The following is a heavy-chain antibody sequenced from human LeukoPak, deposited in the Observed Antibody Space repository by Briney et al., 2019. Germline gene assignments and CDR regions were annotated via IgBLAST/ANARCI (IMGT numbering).Heavy chain of an antibody. D-gene: IGHD3-10*01. J-gene: IGHJ5*02. CDR1: GFTFSDYY. CDR3: ARVWFTEGNWFDP. V-gene: IGHV3-11*01. Sequence: GGSLRLSCAASGFTFSDYYMSGSGSTIYYADSVKGRFTNSRDNAKNSLYLQMNSLRAEDTAVYYCARVWFTEGNWFDPWGQGTLVTVSS. CDR2: GSGSTI.